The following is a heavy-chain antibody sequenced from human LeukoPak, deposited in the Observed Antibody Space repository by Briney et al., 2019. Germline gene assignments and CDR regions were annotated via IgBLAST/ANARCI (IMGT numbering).Heavy chain of an antibody. D-gene: IGHD2-15*01. J-gene: IGHJ4*02. CDR1: GFTFSSDS. V-gene: IGHV3-21*01. CDR3: ARDPIYCGGGSCQLDY. CDR2: ISSSSSYI. Sequence: PGGSLRLSCAASGFTFSSDSMNWFRQAPAKELEWVSSISSSSSYIYYADSVKGRFTISRDNAKNSLYLQMNSLRAEDTAVYYCARDPIYCGGGSCQLDYWGQGTLVTVSS.